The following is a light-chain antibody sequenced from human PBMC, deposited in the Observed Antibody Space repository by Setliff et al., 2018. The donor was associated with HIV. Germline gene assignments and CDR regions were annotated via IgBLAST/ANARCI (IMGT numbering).Light chain of an antibody. CDR1: SSDVGSYSL. J-gene: IGLJ1*01. Sequence: QSALAQPASVSGSPGQSITISCTGTSSDVGSYSLVSWYQQHPVKAPKLIIYEVTKRPSGVSHRFSGSKSGNTASLTISGLQAAHEADYYCCSYAGSSTPYAFGTGTKV. V-gene: IGLV2-23*02. CDR3: CSYAGSSTPYA. CDR2: EVT.